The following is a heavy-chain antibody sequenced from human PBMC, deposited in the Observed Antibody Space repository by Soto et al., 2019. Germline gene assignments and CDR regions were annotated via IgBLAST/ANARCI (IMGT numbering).Heavy chain of an antibody. J-gene: IGHJ6*02. D-gene: IGHD3-10*01. CDR1: GFTFSTYG. CDR2: IWHDGTRK. V-gene: IGHV3-33*01. Sequence: QVQLVESGGGVVQPGRSRRLSCVVSGFTFSTYGMHWVRQAPGKGLEWVAVIWHDGTRKYYVDAVKVRFTISRDDSENTLHLQMNSLRFEDTAVYYCVRGSGPYGLDVWGQGTRVTVSS. CDR3: VRGSGPYGLDV.